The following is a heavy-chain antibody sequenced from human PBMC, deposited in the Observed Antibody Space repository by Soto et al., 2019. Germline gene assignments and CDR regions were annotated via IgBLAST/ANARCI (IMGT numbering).Heavy chain of an antibody. J-gene: IGHJ6*02. V-gene: IGHV1-18*01. D-gene: IGHD3-10*01. Sequence: GASVKVSCKSSGYPFTHYGITWVRQAPGQGLEWMGWISPFNGNTNYGQTLQGRVTLTTDTSTSTVYMELRSLRSDDTAVYYCARDQSFDRSYYYVLAVWGQGTTVTGSS. CDR1: GYPFTHYG. CDR3: ARDQSFDRSYYYVLAV. CDR2: ISPFNGNT.